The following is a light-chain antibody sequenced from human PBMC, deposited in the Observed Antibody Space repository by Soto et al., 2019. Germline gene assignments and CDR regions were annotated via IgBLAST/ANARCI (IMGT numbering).Light chain of an antibody. J-gene: IGKJ1*01. CDR2: DAS. CDR3: QQYNDYSGM. Sequence: DIQMTQSPSRLSASVGDRVTITCRASQSISRWLAWHQQKPGKAPRLLIYDASNLQRGVPSRFSGSGSGTEFTLTITSLQPEDYATHYCQQYNDYSGMFGHWTKVEIX. CDR1: QSISRW. V-gene: IGKV1-5*01.